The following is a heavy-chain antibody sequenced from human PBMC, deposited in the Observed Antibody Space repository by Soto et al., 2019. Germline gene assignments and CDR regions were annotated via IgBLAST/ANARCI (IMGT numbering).Heavy chain of an antibody. Sequence: SETLSLTCAGSGGSVSSSGSYWGWIRQPPGKGLEWIGTISYSGSTYYSPSLKSRVTISVDTSKSQFSLKLSSVTAADTAVYYCARRYFYGSGKYGLDVWGQGTAVTVSS. CDR2: ISYSGST. D-gene: IGHD3-10*01. CDR3: ARRYFYGSGKYGLDV. V-gene: IGHV4-39*01. CDR1: GGSVSSSGSY. J-gene: IGHJ6*02.